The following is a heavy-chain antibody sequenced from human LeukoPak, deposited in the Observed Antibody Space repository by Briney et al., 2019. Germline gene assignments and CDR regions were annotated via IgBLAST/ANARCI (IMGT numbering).Heavy chain of an antibody. CDR3: ARDLGI. Sequence: GRSLRLSCAASGFTFSNYAMHWVRQAPGKGLEWVAVISYDGGNKYYADSVKGRFTISRDNSKNTLYLQMNSLRAEDTAVYYCARDLGIWGQRTMVTVSS. V-gene: IGHV3-30-3*01. CDR2: ISYDGGNK. CDR1: GFTFSNYA. J-gene: IGHJ3*02.